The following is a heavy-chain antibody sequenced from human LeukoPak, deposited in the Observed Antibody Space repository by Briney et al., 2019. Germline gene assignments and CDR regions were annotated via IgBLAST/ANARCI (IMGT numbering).Heavy chain of an antibody. CDR1: GFTFSSYG. CDR3: ARDLASVDCTNGVCPGHWYFDL. D-gene: IGHD2-8*01. V-gene: IGHV3-30*03. CDR2: ISYDGSNK. Sequence: GGSLRLSCAASGFTFSSYGMHWVRQAPGKGLEWVAVISYDGSNKYYADSVKGRFTISRDNSKNTLYLQMNSLRAEDTAVYYCARDLASVDCTNGVCPGHWYFDLWGRGTLVTVSS. J-gene: IGHJ2*01.